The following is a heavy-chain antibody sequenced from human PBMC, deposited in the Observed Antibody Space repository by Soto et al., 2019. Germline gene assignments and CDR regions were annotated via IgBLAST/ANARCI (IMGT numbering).Heavy chain of an antibody. J-gene: IGHJ4*02. CDR2: ISYDGSNK. V-gene: IGHV3-30-3*01. CDR3: ARIGNAVDY. CDR1: GFTFSSYA. D-gene: IGHD4-4*01. Sequence: QVQLVESGGGVVQPGRSLRLSCAASGFTFSSYAMHWVRQAPGKGLEWVAVISYDGSNKYYADSVKGRFTISRDNSKNTLYLQMNRLRAEDTDVYYCARIGNAVDYWGQGTLVTVSS.